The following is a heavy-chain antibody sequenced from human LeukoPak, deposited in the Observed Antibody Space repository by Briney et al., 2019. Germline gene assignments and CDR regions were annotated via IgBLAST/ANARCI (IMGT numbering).Heavy chain of an antibody. CDR1: EGTFSNYA. CDR2: IIPILGIT. D-gene: IGHD6-13*01. J-gene: IGHJ3*02. Sequence: ASVKVSCKASEGTFSNYAISWVRQAPGQGLEWMGRIIPILGITNYAQKFQGRVTITADKSTSTAYMELSSPRSEDTALYYCATYSSTYYDAFAMWGQGTMVTVSS. V-gene: IGHV1-69*04. CDR3: ATYSSTYYDAFAM.